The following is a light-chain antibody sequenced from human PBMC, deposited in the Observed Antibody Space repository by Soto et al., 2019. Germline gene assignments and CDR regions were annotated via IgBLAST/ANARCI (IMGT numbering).Light chain of an antibody. CDR1: QYICTW. V-gene: IGKV1-5*03. J-gene: IGKJ1*01. CDR3: QQYHIYSWT. CDR2: RAS. Sequence: DIQMTQSPSTLSPSSGDRVAITFRARQYICTWLAWYQQKPDQAPKVLIYRASHLASGVPSRFSASGSGTEFSLTINSLEADDFATYYCQQYHIYSWTFGQGTKVDIK.